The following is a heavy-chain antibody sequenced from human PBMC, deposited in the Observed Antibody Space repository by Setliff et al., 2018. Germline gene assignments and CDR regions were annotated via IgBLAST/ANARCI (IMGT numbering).Heavy chain of an antibody. J-gene: IGHJ3*02. V-gene: IGHV1-69*08. Sequence: ASVKVSCKASGGIFSIYTISWVRQAPGQGLEWMGRIIPIFGTANYAQKFQGRVTITADKSTSTAYMELSSLRSEDTAVYYCAISTIFGVVSPTPDAFDIWGQGTMVTVS. CDR3: AISTIFGVVSPTPDAFDI. CDR1: GGIFSIYT. CDR2: IIPIFGTA. D-gene: IGHD3-3*01.